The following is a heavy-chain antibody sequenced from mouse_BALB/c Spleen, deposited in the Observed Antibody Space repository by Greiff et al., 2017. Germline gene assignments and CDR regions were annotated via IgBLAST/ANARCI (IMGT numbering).Heavy chain of an antibody. V-gene: IGHV1-4*02. Sequence: QVQLQQSAAELARPGASVKMSCKASGYTFTSYTMHWVNQRPGQGLEWIGYINPSSGYTEYNQKFKDKTTLTADKSSSTAYMQLSSLTAEDSAVYYCARGNYDGGYWGQGTTLTVSS. J-gene: IGHJ2*01. D-gene: IGHD2-4*01. CDR3: ARGNYDGGY. CDR1: GYTFTSYT. CDR2: INPSSGYT.